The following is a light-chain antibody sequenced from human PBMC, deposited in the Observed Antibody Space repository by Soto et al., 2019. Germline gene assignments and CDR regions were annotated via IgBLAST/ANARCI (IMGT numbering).Light chain of an antibody. V-gene: IGKV1-5*01. Sequence: DIQMTQSPSTLPASVGDRVTITCRASRSITNRLAWYQQKPGKAPKVLIYDASNLESGVPSRFSGSGFGTQFILTISSLQPDDFATYWCQHYGGMWTFGQGTKVEIK. J-gene: IGKJ1*01. CDR2: DAS. CDR3: QHYGGMWT. CDR1: RSITNR.